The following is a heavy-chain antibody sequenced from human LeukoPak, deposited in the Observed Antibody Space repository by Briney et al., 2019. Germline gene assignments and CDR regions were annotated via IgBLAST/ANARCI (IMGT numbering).Heavy chain of an antibody. V-gene: IGHV1-46*01. D-gene: IGHD6-13*01. CDR3: ARDQGAAAGKTDAFDI. CDR1: GYTFTSYY. Sequence: VASVKVSRKASGYTFTSYYMHWVRQAPGQGLEWMGIINPSGGSTSYAQKFQGRVTMTRDTSTSTVYMELSSLRSEDTAVYYCARDQGAAAGKTDAFDIWGQGTMVTVSS. J-gene: IGHJ3*02. CDR2: INPSGGST.